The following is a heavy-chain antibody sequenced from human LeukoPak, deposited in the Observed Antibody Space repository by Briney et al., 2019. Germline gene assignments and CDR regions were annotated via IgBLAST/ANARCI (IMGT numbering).Heavy chain of an antibody. CDR3: TRDLEY. CDR1: GYTFSDYT. V-gene: IGHV3-48*01. CDR2: ISSGGSVM. J-gene: IGHJ4*02. Sequence: GGSLRLSCGASGYTFSDYTMNWVRQAPGKGPEWISYISSGGSVMHYADSVKGRFTISRDNVENSLYLQMNSLRVEDTAVYYCTRDLEYWGQGVLVSVSS.